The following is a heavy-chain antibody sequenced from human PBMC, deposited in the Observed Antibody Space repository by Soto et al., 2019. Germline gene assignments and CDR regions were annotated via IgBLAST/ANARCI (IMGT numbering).Heavy chain of an antibody. Sequence: ASVKVSCKASGYTFTSYGISWVRQAPGQGLEWMGWISAYNGNTNYAQKLQGRVTMTTDTSTSTAYMELRSLRSDDTAVYYCARVGGWYYYGSGSYRASYGMDVWGQGTTVTVSS. CDR2: ISAYNGNT. D-gene: IGHD3-10*01. V-gene: IGHV1-18*01. J-gene: IGHJ6*02. CDR3: ARVGGWYYYGSGSYRASYGMDV. CDR1: GYTFTSYG.